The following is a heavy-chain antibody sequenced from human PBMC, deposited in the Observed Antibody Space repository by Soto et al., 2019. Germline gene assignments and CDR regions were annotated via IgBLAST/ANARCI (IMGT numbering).Heavy chain of an antibody. Sequence: EVQLLESGGDLVQPGGSLRLSCAASGFTFNNYALTWVRQAPGKGLEWVSTISVSGGTTHYADSVKGRFTISRDNSKKTLYLQMHSLRAEDTAVYYCAKGLYYYDRSGYRVFDYWGQGTLVTVSS. J-gene: IGHJ4*02. CDR3: AKGLYYYDRSGYRVFDY. V-gene: IGHV3-23*01. CDR2: ISVSGGTT. CDR1: GFTFNNYA. D-gene: IGHD3-22*01.